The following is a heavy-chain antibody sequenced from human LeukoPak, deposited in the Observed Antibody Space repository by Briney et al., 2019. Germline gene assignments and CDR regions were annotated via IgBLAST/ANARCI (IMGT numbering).Heavy chain of an antibody. J-gene: IGHJ5*02. CDR3: ARGAAIVVVPAAKDNWFDP. Sequence: GASVKVSCKASGGTFSSYAISWVRQAPGQGLEWMGGIIPIFGTANYAQKFQGRVTITADESTSTAYMELSSLRSEDTAVYYCARGAAIVVVPAAKDNWFDPWGQGTLVTVSS. CDR1: GGTFSSYA. CDR2: IIPIFGTA. D-gene: IGHD2-2*01. V-gene: IGHV1-69*13.